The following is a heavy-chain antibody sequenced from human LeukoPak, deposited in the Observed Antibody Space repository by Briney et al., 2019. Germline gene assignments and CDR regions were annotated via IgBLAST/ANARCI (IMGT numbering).Heavy chain of an antibody. D-gene: IGHD2-2*01. J-gene: IGHJ4*02. V-gene: IGHV1-69*05. CDR3: AIYYRYCSSTSCFPL. CDR1: GGTFSSYA. Sequence: SVKVSCKASGGTFSSYAISWVRQAPGQGLEWMGGIIPIFGTANYAQKFQGRVTITTDESTSTAYMELSSLRSEDTAVYYCAIYYRYCSSTSCFPLWGQGTLVTVSS. CDR2: IIPIFGTA.